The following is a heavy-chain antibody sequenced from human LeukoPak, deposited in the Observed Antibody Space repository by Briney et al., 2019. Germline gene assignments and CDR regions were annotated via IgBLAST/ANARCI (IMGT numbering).Heavy chain of an antibody. D-gene: IGHD1-1*01. CDR3: ARAQLTWDAAN. V-gene: IGHV3-7*04. Sequence: PGGSLRLSCVASGFTFSTYWMNWVRQAPGKGLEWVANIKQDGSEKYYVDSVKGRFTISRDNAKTSLYLQMNSLRAEDTAVYYCARAQLTWDAANWGQGTLVTVSS. J-gene: IGHJ4*02. CDR2: IKQDGSEK. CDR1: GFTFSTYW.